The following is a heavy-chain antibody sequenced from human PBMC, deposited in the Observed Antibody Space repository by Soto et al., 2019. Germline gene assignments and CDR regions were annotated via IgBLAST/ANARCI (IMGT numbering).Heavy chain of an antibody. CDR1: GFTFSSYS. CDR2: ISSSSSYI. CDR3: ARDVSSLEEWLSGMDV. Sequence: EVQLVESGGGLVKPGGSLRLSCAASGFTFSSYSMNWVRQAPGKGLEWVSSISSSSSYIYYADSVKGRFTISRDNAKNSLYLQMNSQRDEDTAVYYCARDVSSLEEWLSGMDVWGQGTTVTVSS. J-gene: IGHJ6*02. D-gene: IGHD3-3*01. V-gene: IGHV3-21*01.